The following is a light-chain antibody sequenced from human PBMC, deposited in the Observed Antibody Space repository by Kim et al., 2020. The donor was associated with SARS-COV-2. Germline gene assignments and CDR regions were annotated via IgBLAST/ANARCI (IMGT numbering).Light chain of an antibody. CDR2: YDS. CDR1: NIGSKS. V-gene: IGLV3-21*04. CDR3: QVWDSSSDHPV. Sequence: APGKTARITCGGNNIGSKSVHWYQQQPGQAPVLVIYYDSDRPSGIPEQFSGSNSGNTATLTSSRVEAGDEADYYCQVWDSSSDHPVFGGGTKLTVL. J-gene: IGLJ3*02.